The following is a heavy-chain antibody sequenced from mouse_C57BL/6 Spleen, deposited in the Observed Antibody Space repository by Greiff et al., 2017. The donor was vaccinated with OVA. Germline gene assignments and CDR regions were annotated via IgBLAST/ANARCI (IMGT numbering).Heavy chain of an antibody. CDR1: GYTFTDYY. V-gene: IGHV1-26*01. Sequence: EVKLQQSGPELVKPGASVKISCKASGYTFTDYYMNWVKQSHGKSLEWIGDINPNNGGTSYNQKFKGKATLTVDKSSSTAYMELRSLTSEDSAVYYCARDVNFDYWGQGTTLTVSS. CDR3: ARDVNFDY. J-gene: IGHJ2*01. CDR2: INPNNGGT.